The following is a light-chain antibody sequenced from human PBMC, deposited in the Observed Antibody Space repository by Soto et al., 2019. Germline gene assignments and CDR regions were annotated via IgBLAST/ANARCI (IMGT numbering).Light chain of an antibody. CDR1: QSVLFDSNNKNY. V-gene: IGKV4-1*01. Sequence: DIVMTQSPDSLPVSLGERATINCKSSQSVLFDSNNKNYLAWYQQKPGQSPQLLFYWASTRESGVPDRFSASGSGTDFALTISSLQAEDVAVYICQQYYATPFTFGQGTRLEIK. CDR3: QQYYATPFT. J-gene: IGKJ5*01. CDR2: WAS.